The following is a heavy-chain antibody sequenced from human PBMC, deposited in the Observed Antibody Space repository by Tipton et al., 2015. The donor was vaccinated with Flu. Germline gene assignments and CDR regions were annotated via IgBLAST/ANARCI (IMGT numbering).Heavy chain of an antibody. CDR2: VYYSGTT. CDR1: GASISSGSYY. V-gene: IGHV4-39*07. Sequence: TLSLTCTVSGASISSGSYYWAWIRQPPGKGLEWVGSVYYSGTTYYNPSLKSRVTITVDTSKNQFSLKVSSVTAAATAVYYCAGVLVVAATPFDYWGQGILVIVSS. CDR3: AGVLVVAATPFDY. J-gene: IGHJ4*02. D-gene: IGHD2-15*01.